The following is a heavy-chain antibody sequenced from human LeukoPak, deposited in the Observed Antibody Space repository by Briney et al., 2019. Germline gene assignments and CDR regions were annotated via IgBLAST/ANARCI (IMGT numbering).Heavy chain of an antibody. Sequence: QTGGSLRLSCAASGFTFSSYEMNSVRQAPGKGLEWVSYISTSGSTIYYADSVKGRFTISRDNAKDSLYLQVSSLRAEDTAVYYCARGNSGTYYPFDNWGEGTLVTVS. D-gene: IGHD1-26*01. V-gene: IGHV3-48*03. J-gene: IGHJ4*02. CDR2: ISTSGSTI. CDR3: ARGNSGTYYPFDN. CDR1: GFTFSSYE.